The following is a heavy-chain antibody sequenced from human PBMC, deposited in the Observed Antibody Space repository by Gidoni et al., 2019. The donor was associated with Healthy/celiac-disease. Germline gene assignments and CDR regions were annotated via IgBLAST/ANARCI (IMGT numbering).Heavy chain of an antibody. D-gene: IGHD6-19*01. CDR2: IIGSVGTT. V-gene: IGHV3-23*01. CDR3: AKDYVFSGRWLANYFDY. Sequence: EVQLLESGGGLVKRGGSLRRSCADSGFTFRSYAMSWGRQAPGKGLGWVSSIIGSVGTTYYADSVKGRFTISRDNSKTSLYLQMNSLRAEDTAVYYCAKDYVFSGRWLANYFDYWGQGTLVPVSS. CDR1: GFTFRSYA. J-gene: IGHJ4*02.